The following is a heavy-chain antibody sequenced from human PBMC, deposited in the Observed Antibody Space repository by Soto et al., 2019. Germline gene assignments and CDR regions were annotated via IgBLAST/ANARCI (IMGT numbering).Heavy chain of an antibody. J-gene: IGHJ3*02. D-gene: IGHD3-22*01. V-gene: IGHV3-74*01. CDR3: AREGLDSSGHFDI. CDR2: INSDGTDT. CDR1: GFTFSSYA. Sequence: GGSLRLSCAASGFTFSSYAMHWIRQAPGKGLVWVSRINSDGTDTNYAGSVKGRFTISRDNAKNTLYLEMNSLRVEETALYYCAREGLDSSGHFDIWGQGTMVTVSS.